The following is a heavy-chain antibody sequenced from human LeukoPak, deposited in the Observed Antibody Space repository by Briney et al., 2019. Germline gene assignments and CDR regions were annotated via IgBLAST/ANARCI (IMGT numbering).Heavy chain of an antibody. Sequence: GTSVRVSCKASGYTFTSYGISWVRQAPGQGLEWMGWISAYNGNTNYAQKLQGRVTMTTDTSTSTAYMELRSLRSDDTAVYYCARDGRRVATKTPYPGYWGQGTLVTVSS. J-gene: IGHJ4*02. CDR2: ISAYNGNT. CDR3: ARDGRRVATKTPYPGY. V-gene: IGHV1-18*01. CDR1: GYTFTSYG. D-gene: IGHD5-24*01.